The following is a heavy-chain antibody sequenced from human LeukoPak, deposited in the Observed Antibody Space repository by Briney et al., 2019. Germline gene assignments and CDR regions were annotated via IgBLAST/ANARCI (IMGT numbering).Heavy chain of an antibody. J-gene: IGHJ6*02. D-gene: IGHD1-1*01. Sequence: ASVKVSCKASGGTFGSHAISWMRQAPGQGLEWMGRIIPILGIANYAQKFQGRVTITADKSTSTAYMELSSLRSEDTAVYYCARVSWNDGGYYCGMDVWGQGTTVTVSS. CDR3: ARVSWNDGGYYCGMDV. CDR1: GGTFGSHA. CDR2: IIPILGIA. V-gene: IGHV1-69*04.